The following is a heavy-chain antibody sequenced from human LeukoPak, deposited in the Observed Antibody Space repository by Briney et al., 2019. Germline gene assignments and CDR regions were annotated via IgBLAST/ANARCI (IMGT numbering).Heavy chain of an antibody. CDR3: ARAWKMVRGVTTPYYFDY. Sequence: GSSVKVSCKASGYTFTSYDINWVRQATGQGLEWMGWMNPNSGNTGYAQKFQGRVTMTRNTSISTAYMELSSLSSEDTAVYYCARAWKMVRGVTTPYYFDYWGQGTLVTVSS. J-gene: IGHJ4*02. CDR2: MNPNSGNT. D-gene: IGHD3-10*01. V-gene: IGHV1-8*01. CDR1: GYTFTSYD.